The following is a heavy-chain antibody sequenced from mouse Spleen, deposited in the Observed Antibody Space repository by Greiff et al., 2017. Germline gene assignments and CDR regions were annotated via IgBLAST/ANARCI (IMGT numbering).Heavy chain of an antibody. V-gene: IGHV1-80*01. CDR1: GYAFSSYW. CDR3: ARFGYGSSYDAMDY. J-gene: IGHJ4*01. Sequence: QVHVKQSGAELVKPGASVKISCKASGYAFSSYWMNWVKQRPGKGLEWIGQIYPGDGDTNYNGKFKGKATLTADKSSSTAYMQLSSLTSEDSAVYFCARFGYGSSYDAMDYWGQGTSVTVSS. CDR2: IYPGDGDT. D-gene: IGHD1-1*01.